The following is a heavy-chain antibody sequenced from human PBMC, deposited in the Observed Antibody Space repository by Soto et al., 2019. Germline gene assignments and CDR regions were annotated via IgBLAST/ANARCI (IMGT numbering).Heavy chain of an antibody. J-gene: IGHJ6*02. CDR1: GFTFSSYG. CDR3: AKDRSSSWYYYYYGMDV. V-gene: IGHV3-30*18. D-gene: IGHD6-13*01. CDR2: ISYDGSNK. Sequence: PWGSLRLSCAASGFTFSSYGMHWVRQAPGKGLEWVAVISYDGSNKYYADSVKGRFTISRDNSKNTLYLQMNSLRAEDTAVYYCAKDRSSSWYYYYYGMDVWGQGTTVTVSS.